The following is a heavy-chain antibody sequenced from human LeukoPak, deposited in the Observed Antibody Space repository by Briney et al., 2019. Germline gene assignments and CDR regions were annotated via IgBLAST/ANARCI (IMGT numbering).Heavy chain of an antibody. CDR2: INHSGST. J-gene: IGHJ4*02. V-gene: IGHV4-34*01. Sequence: SETLSLTCAVYGGSLSGYYWSWIRQPPGKGLEWIGEINHSGSTNYNPSLKSRVTISVDTSKNQFSLKLSSVTAADTAVYYCARWYYDSSGYYYEDYWGQGTLVTVSS. D-gene: IGHD3-22*01. CDR1: GGSLSGYY. CDR3: ARWYYDSSGYYYEDY.